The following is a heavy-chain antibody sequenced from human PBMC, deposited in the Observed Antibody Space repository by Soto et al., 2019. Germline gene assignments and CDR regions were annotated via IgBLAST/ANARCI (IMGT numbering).Heavy chain of an antibody. CDR1: GDRVSGNRAA. V-gene: IGHV6-1*01. CDR3: ARELPYYVSSDSYLDY. D-gene: IGHD3-16*01. J-gene: IGHJ4*02. CDR2: TYYRSRWYN. Sequence: LXCAISGDRVSGNRAAWNWIMQSPSRGLEWLGRTYYRSRWYNDYAVSVKSRITVTPDTSKNQFSLHLNSVTPEDTAVYYCARELPYYVSSDSYLDYWGQGALVTVSS.